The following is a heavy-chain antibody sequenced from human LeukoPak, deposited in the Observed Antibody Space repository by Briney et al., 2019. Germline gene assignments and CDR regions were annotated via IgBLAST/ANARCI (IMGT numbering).Heavy chain of an antibody. CDR2: ISGSGGST. CDR3: AKEAYSSGWYGFRYFDY. D-gene: IGHD6-19*01. Sequence: GGSLRLSCAASGFTFSSYAMSWVRQAPGKGLEWVSAISGSGGSTYYADSVKGRFTISRDNSKNTLYLQMNSLRAEDTAVYYCAKEAYSSGWYGFRYFDYWGQGTLVTVSS. J-gene: IGHJ4*02. V-gene: IGHV3-23*01. CDR1: GFTFSSYA.